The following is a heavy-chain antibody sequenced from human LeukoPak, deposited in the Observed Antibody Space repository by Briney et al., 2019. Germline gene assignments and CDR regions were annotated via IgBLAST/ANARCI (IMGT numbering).Heavy chain of an antibody. CDR1: GFMFSNYA. V-gene: IGHV3-33*01. CDR3: ARVAMGSGFCSSGTCYCVYDAFNL. J-gene: IGHJ3*01. D-gene: IGHD2-15*01. CDR2: IWYDGTNK. Sequence: GRSLRLSCAASGFMFSNYAMHWVRQAPGKGLEWVALIWYDGTNKYYADSVRGRFTITRDNSESTLYLQMNSLRAEDTAVYYCARVAMGSGFCSSGTCYCVYDAFNLWGQGTLVTVSS.